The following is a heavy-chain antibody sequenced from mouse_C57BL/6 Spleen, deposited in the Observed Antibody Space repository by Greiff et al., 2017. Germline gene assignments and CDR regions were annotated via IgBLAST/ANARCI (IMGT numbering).Heavy chain of an antibody. CDR2: IYPGDGDT. CDR1: GYAFSSSW. D-gene: IGHD4-1*02. Sequence: QVQLQQSGPELVKPGASVKISCKASGYAFSSSWMNWVKQRPGKGLEWIGRIYPGDGDTNYNGKFKGKATLTADKSSSTAYMQLSSLTSEDSAVYFCAREGPNWEVDYWGQGTTLTVSS. J-gene: IGHJ2*01. CDR3: AREGPNWEVDY. V-gene: IGHV1-82*01.